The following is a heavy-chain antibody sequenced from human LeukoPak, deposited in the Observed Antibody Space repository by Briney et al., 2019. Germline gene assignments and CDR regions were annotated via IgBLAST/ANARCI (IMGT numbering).Heavy chain of an antibody. J-gene: IGHJ2*01. CDR2: ISYDGSNK. CDR1: GFTFSSYA. Sequence: GRSLRLSCAASGFTFSSYAMHWVRQAPGKGLEWVAVISYDGSNKYYADSVKGRFTISSDNSKNTLYLQMNSLRAEDTAVYYCASSRRTYWYFDLWGRGTLVTVS. V-gene: IGHV3-30*04. CDR3: ASSRRTYWYFDL.